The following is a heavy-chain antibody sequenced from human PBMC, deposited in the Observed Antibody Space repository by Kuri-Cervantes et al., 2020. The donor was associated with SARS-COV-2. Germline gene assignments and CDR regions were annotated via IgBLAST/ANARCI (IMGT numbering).Heavy chain of an antibody. D-gene: IGHD2-2*01. CDR2: INAYNGNT. J-gene: IGHJ6*02. CDR3: ARSPSRAEGCSSTSCPPLAYYYNGMDV. CDR1: GYTFTRYD. V-gene: IGHV1-18*03. Sequence: ASVQVSCKASGYTFTRYDISWVRQAPGQGLEWMGRINAYNGNTNYAQKPQGRVTMTRDTSISTAYMELSRLGSDDMAVYYCARSPSRAEGCSSTSCPPLAYYYNGMDVWGQGTTVTVSS.